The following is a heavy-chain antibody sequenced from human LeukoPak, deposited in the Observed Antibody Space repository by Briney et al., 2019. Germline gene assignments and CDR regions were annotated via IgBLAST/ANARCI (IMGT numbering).Heavy chain of an antibody. CDR1: GGSISSYY. Sequence: PSETLSLTCTVSGGSISSYYWSWIRQPPGKGLEWIGYIYYSGSTNYNPSLKSRVTISVDTSKNQFSLKLSSVTAADTAVYYCARAYYYGSGSFSPGAFDIWGQGTMVTVSS. J-gene: IGHJ3*02. V-gene: IGHV4-59*08. CDR2: IYYSGST. D-gene: IGHD3-10*01. CDR3: ARAYYYGSGSFSPGAFDI.